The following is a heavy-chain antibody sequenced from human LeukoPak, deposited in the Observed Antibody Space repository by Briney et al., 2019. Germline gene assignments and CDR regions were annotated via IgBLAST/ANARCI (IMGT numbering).Heavy chain of an antibody. CDR3: ARFESNGVSLY. V-gene: IGHV3-48*01. J-gene: IGHJ4*02. D-gene: IGHD2-8*01. Sequence: PGGSLRLSCAASGFTFSSYSMNWVRHAPGKGLEWVSYISSSSSTIYYADSVKGRFTISRDNAKNSLYLQMNSLRAEDTAVYYCARFESNGVSLYWGQGTLVTVSS. CDR2: ISSSSSTI. CDR1: GFTFSSYS.